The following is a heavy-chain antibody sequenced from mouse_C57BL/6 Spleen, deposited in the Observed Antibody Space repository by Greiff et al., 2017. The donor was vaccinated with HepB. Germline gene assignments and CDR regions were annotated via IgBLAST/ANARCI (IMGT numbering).Heavy chain of an antibody. J-gene: IGHJ3*01. CDR3: AKPIYYDYDGSFAY. D-gene: IGHD2-4*01. CDR2: IWRGGST. V-gene: IGHV2-5*01. Sequence: VKLVESGPGLVQPSQSLSITCTVSGFSLTSYGVHWVRQSPGKGLEWLGVIWRGGSTDYNAAFMSRLSITKDNSKSQVFFKMNSLQADDTAIYYCAKPIYYDYDGSFAYWGQGTLVTVSA. CDR1: GFSLTSYG.